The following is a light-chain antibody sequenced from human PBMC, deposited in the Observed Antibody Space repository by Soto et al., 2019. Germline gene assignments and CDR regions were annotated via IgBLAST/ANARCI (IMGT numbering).Light chain of an antibody. CDR1: TGAVTSGHY. V-gene: IGLV7-46*01. J-gene: IGLJ3*02. Sequence: QAVVTQEPSLHVSLGGTVTLTCGSSTGAVTSGHYPYWFQQKPGQAPRPLIYDTSNKHSWTPARFSGSLLGGKAALTLSGAQPEDEADYYCLLSYSGTWVFGGGTKLTVL. CDR3: LLSYSGTWV. CDR2: DTS.